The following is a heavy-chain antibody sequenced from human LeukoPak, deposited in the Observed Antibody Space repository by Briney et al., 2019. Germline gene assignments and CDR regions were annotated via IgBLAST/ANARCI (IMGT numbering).Heavy chain of an antibody. CDR2: ISYDGSSK. CDR3: AKDGSAVAGTAYYGMDV. J-gene: IGHJ6*02. D-gene: IGHD6-19*01. Sequence: GGSLRLSCTASGITFNLYAMHWARQAPGKGLEWVAVISYDGSSKNYADSVKGRFTISRDNSKNTLYLQMNSLRAEDTAVYYCAKDGSAVAGTAYYGMDVWGQGTTVTVSS. CDR1: GITFNLYA. V-gene: IGHV3-30-3*01.